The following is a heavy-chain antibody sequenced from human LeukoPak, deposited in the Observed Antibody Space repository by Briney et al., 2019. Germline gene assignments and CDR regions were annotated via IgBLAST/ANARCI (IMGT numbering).Heavy chain of an antibody. V-gene: IGHV1-46*01. CDR1: GCTFTSYY. D-gene: IGHD3-16*01. J-gene: IGHJ4*02. Sequence: ASVKVSCKASGCTFTSYYIHWVRQAPGQGLEWMGIIYPSGGGTIYAQKFQGRVTMTRDTSTSTVYMELSSLRSDDTAVYYCAREEEGGTFDYWGQGTLVTVSS. CDR3: AREEEGGTFDY. CDR2: IYPSGGGT.